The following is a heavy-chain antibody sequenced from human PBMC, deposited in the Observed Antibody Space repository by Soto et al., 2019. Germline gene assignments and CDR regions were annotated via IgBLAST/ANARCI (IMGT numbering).Heavy chain of an antibody. CDR3: ARDGGRHSGGIDY. CDR2: IIPIFGTA. V-gene: IGHV1-69*01. Sequence: QVQLVQSGAEVKQPGSSVKVSCKASGGTFSSYSINWVRQAPGQGLEWMGEIIPIFGTANYAQKFQGRVTITADESTSTAYMELSSLRSEDTAVYYCARDGGRHSGGIDYWDQGTLVTVSS. J-gene: IGHJ4*02. D-gene: IGHD1-26*01. CDR1: GGTFSSYS.